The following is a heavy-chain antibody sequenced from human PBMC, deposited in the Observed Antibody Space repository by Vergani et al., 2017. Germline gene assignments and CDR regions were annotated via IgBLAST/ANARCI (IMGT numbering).Heavy chain of an antibody. CDR2: INAGNGNT. Sequence: QVQLVQSGAEVKKPGASVKVSCKASGYTFTSYAMHWVRQAPGQRLEWMGWINAGNGNTKYSQKFQGRVTITRDTSASTAYMELSSLRSEDTAVYYCARGSYYYDSSGXPDYWGQGTLVTVSS. D-gene: IGHD3-22*01. J-gene: IGHJ4*02. CDR3: ARGSYYYDSSGXPDY. V-gene: IGHV1-3*01. CDR1: GYTFTSYA.